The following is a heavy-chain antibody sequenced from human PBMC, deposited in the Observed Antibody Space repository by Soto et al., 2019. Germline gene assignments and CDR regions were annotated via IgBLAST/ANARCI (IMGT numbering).Heavy chain of an antibody. Sequence: SVKVSCKASGYTFTSYGISWVRQAPVQGLEWMGWISAYNGNTNYAQKLQGRVTMTTDTSTSTAYMELRSLRSDDTAVYYCARNYDFWSGYYIRGAPASSYGMDVWGQGTTVTVSS. CDR1: GYTFTSYG. J-gene: IGHJ6*02. CDR3: ARNYDFWSGYYIRGAPASSYGMDV. V-gene: IGHV1-18*01. CDR2: ISAYNGNT. D-gene: IGHD3-3*01.